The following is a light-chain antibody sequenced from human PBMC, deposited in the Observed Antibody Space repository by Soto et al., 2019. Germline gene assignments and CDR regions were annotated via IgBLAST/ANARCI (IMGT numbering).Light chain of an antibody. CDR1: QSVSSSY. V-gene: IGKV3-20*01. J-gene: IGKJ3*01. CDR2: GAS. Sequence: EIVLTQSPGTLSLSPGERATLSCRASQSVSSSYLAWYQQKPGQAPRLLIYGASSRATGIPDRFSGSGSGTDFTLTISRLEPEDFAVYYCHQYGSSPRFGPGTKVDIK. CDR3: HQYGSSPR.